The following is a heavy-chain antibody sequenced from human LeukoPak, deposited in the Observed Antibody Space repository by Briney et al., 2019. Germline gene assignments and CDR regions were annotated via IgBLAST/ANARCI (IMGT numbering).Heavy chain of an antibody. CDR3: ARAYGNYDRYFDY. CDR1: GGSLSSGDYY. V-gene: IGHV4-30-4*01. CDR2: IYYSGST. Sequence: SETLSLTCTVSGGSLSSGDYYWSWIRQPPGKGLEWIGYIYYSGSTYYNPSLKSRVTISVDTSKNQFSLKLSSVTAADTAVYYCARAYGNYDRYFDYWGQGTLVTVSS. D-gene: IGHD4-11*01. J-gene: IGHJ4*02.